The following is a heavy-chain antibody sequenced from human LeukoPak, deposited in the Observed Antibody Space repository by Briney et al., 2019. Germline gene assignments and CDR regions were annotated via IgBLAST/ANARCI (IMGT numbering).Heavy chain of an antibody. CDR3: ASNDYGEK. CDR1: GGSIRSSYYY. J-gene: IGHJ4*02. D-gene: IGHD4-17*01. Sequence: ASETLSLTCTVSGGSIRSSYYYWGWIRQPPGKGLEWIGSIYDSGSTYYNPSLKSRVTISVDTSKNQFSLKLNSVTAADTAVYYCASNDYGEKWGQGTLVTVSS. V-gene: IGHV4-39*01. CDR2: IYDSGST.